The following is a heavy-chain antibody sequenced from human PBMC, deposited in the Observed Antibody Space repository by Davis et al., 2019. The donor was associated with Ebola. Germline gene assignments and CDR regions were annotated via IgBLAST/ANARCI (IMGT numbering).Heavy chain of an antibody. D-gene: IGHD3-22*01. CDR2: ISSSSSYI. CDR1: GFTFSSYS. CDR3: ARDRGAYYYDSSGYLFDY. J-gene: IGHJ4*02. Sequence: PGWSLRLSCAASGFTFSSYSMNWVRQAPGKGLEWVSSISSSSSYIYYADSVKGRFTISRDNAKNSLYLQMNSLRAEDTAVYYCARDRGAYYYDSSGYLFDYWGQGTLVTVSS. V-gene: IGHV3-21*01.